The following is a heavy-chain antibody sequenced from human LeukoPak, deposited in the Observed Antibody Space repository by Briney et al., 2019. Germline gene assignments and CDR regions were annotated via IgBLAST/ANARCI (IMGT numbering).Heavy chain of an antibody. Sequence: SETLSLTCTASGGSISSYYWNWIRQPAGKGLELIGRIYSSGSTNYNPSLKSRVTMSIDTSKKQFSLKLSSVTAADTAVYYCAREGVISSKDAFDIWGQGTMVTVSS. CDR3: AREGVISSKDAFDI. D-gene: IGHD3-16*02. J-gene: IGHJ3*02. V-gene: IGHV4-4*07. CDR2: IYSSGST. CDR1: GGSISSYY.